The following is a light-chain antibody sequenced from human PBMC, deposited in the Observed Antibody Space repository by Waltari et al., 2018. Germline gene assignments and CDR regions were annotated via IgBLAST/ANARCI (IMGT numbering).Light chain of an antibody. J-gene: IGLJ1*01. CDR1: SPKIGTKP. CDR2: GDN. V-gene: IGLV1-44*01. Sequence: QSVLSQPTSASGTPGQRVTISCSRSSPKIGTKPINWYQQLPGMAPRLLIYGDNQRPSGVPRRFSASKSGTSASLAISGLQSEDEADYFCAAWDDSLNGLYVFGTGTTVTVL. CDR3: AAWDDSLNGLYV.